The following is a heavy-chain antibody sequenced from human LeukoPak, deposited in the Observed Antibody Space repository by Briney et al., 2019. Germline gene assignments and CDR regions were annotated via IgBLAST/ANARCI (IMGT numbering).Heavy chain of an antibody. CDR3: ARGGEANYYVTSGYYLYYY. Sequence: ASVKVSCKASGGTFSNYAISWVRQAPGQGLEWMGRIIPIFGTTNYAQKFQGRVTITTDESTSTAYMELSSLRSEDTAVYYCARGGEANYYVTSGYYLYYYWGQGTLVTVSS. V-gene: IGHV1-69*05. CDR2: IIPIFGTT. D-gene: IGHD3-22*01. J-gene: IGHJ4*02. CDR1: GGTFSNYA.